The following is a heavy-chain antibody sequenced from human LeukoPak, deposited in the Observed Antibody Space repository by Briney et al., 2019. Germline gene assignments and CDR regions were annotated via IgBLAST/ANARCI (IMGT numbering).Heavy chain of an antibody. J-gene: IGHJ4*02. CDR2: ISFDGSKD. V-gene: IGHV3-30-3*01. CDR1: TFTFSSYA. Sequence: GGSLRLSCATSTFTFSSYAMHWVRQAPGKGLEWVAVISFDGSKDYFADSVKGRFTISRDNSKNTMYLHMNSLRLEDTAVYYCARDSDTFGALDYWGQGTLVTVSA. D-gene: IGHD3-10*01. CDR3: ARDSDTFGALDY.